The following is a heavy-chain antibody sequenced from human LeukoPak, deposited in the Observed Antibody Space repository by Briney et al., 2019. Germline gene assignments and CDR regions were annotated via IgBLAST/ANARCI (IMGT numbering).Heavy chain of an antibody. CDR2: IYYSGST. D-gene: IGHD1-26*01. V-gene: IGHV4-30-4*08. CDR1: GGSISSGDYY. Sequence: PSETLSPTCTVSGGSISSGDYYWSWIRQPPGKGLEWIGYIYYSGSTYYNPSLKSRVTISVDTSKNQFYLKLSSVTAADTAVYYCARTKTSYLISFDYWGQGTLVTVSS. CDR3: ARTKTSYLISFDY. J-gene: IGHJ4*02.